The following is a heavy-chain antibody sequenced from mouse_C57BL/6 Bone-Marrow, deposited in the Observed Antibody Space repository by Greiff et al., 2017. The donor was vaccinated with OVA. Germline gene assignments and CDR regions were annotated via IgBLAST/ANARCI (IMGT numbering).Heavy chain of an antibody. V-gene: IGHV1-74*01. CDR3: ASLYGNYLDVEV. D-gene: IGHD2-1*01. Sequence: QVQLQQPGAELVKPGASVKVSCKASGYTFTSYWMHWVKQRPGQGLEWIGRIHPSDSDTNYNQKFKGKATLTVDKSSSTANMQLSSLTSEDSAVYYCASLYGNYLDVEVWGTGTTVTVSS. J-gene: IGHJ1*03. CDR1: GYTFTSYW. CDR2: IHPSDSDT.